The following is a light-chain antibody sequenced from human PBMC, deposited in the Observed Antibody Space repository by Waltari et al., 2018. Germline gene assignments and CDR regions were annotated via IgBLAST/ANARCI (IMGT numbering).Light chain of an antibody. CDR1: QGVTTY. V-gene: IGKV1-9*01. CDR2: AAS. CDR3: QQVNTYPLT. Sequence: DIQLTQSPSFLSASVGDRVTITCRASQGVTTYLAWYKQKPGKAHKLLIYAASTLQSGVPSRFSGSGSGTDFTLAISSLQPEDFATYYCQQVNTYPLTFGGGTKVEIK. J-gene: IGKJ4*01.